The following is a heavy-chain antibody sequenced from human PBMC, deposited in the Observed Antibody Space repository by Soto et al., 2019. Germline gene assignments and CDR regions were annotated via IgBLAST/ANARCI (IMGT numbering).Heavy chain of an antibody. CDR1: GFTFSSFG. V-gene: IGHV3-30*18. CDR2: ISYDGGNK. Sequence: SCAASGFTFSSFGMHWVRQAPGKGLEWVAIISYDGGNKYYADSVKGRFTIFRDNSESTLYLQMNSLRPEDTAFYYCAKPDRRDSSGYVDYWGQGSLVTVSS. CDR3: AKPDRRDSSGYVDY. D-gene: IGHD3-22*01. J-gene: IGHJ4*02.